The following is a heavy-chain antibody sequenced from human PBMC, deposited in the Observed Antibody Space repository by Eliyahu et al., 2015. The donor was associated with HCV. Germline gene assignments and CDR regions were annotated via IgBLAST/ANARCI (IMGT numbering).Heavy chain of an antibody. CDR2: LIPSTGDT. V-gene: IGHV1-2*06. CDR1: GNNFIADY. J-gene: IGHJ6*02. Sequence: QVQLVQSGAEVRKPGASIKVSCKPSGNNFIADYIHWVRQAPGQGLEWMGRLIPSTGDTGYAQRFQGRVTMTRDTSISTAYMELKSLTFDDTAVYYCARDDAYYGLDVWGQGTTVIVSS. CDR3: ARDDAYYGLDV.